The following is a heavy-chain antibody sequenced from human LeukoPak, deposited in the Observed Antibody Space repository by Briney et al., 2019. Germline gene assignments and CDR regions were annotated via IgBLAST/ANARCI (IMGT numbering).Heavy chain of an antibody. CDR3: AGSLAYCGGDCRLGDY. V-gene: IGHV3-66*01. Sequence: GGSLRLSCTASGFTVSNNYMGWVRQAPAKGLEWVSVINTVGTTYYADSVRGRFTISRDNSKNTLYLQMNSLRVEDTAVYYCAGSLAYCGGDCRLGDYWGQGTLVTVSS. D-gene: IGHD2-21*02. J-gene: IGHJ4*02. CDR1: GFTVSNNY. CDR2: INTVGTT.